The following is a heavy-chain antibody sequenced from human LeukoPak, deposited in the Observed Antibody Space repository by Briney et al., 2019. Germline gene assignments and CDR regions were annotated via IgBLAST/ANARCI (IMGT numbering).Heavy chain of an antibody. V-gene: IGHV4-39*01. Sequence: SETLSLTCSVSGGSISSSSYYWGWIRQPPGMGLEWIGSIYYSGITYYNQSLKSRATVSVDTSKNQFSLNLNSVTAADTAVYYCGRRNGHSWDVGNWFDPWGQGTVVTVSS. CDR1: GGSISSSSYY. J-gene: IGHJ5*02. CDR3: GRRNGHSWDVGNWFDP. CDR2: IYYSGIT. D-gene: IGHD6-13*01.